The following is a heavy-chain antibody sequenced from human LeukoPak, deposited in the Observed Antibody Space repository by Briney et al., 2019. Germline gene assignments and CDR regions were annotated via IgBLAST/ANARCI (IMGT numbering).Heavy chain of an antibody. CDR2: ISGDGGST. CDR3: AKDLAMVATLYYYYMDV. CDR1: GFTFDDYA. J-gene: IGHJ6*03. Sequence: PGGSLRLSCAASGFTFDDYAMHWVRQAPGKGLEWVSLISGDGGSTYYADSVKGRFTISRDNSKNSLYLQMNSLRTEDTALYYCAKDLAMVATLYYYYMDVWGKGTTVTVSS. D-gene: IGHD4-23*01. V-gene: IGHV3-43*02.